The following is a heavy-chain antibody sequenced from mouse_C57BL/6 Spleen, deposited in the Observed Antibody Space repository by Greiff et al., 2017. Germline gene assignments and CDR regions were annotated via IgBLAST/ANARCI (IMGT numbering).Heavy chain of an antibody. CDR3: TPGRDFDY. J-gene: IGHJ2*01. CDR1: GFNIKDDY. V-gene: IGHV14-4*01. CDR2: IDPENGDT. Sequence: VQLQQSGAELVRPGASVKLSCTASGFNIKDDYMHWVKQRPEQGLERIGWIDPENGDTEYASKFQGKATITADTSSNTAYLQLSSLTSEDTAVYYCTPGRDFDYWGQGTTLTVSS. D-gene: IGHD4-1*01.